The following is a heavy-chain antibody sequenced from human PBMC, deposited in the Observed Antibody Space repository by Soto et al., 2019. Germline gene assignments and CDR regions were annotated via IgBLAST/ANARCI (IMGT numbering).Heavy chain of an antibody. V-gene: IGHV3-66*01. D-gene: IGHD3-16*01. J-gene: IGHJ4*02. CDR1: GFTVSTKY. CDR2: IYSGGST. Sequence: EVQLVESGGGLVQPGGSLRLSRAASGFTVSTKYMSWVRQAPGKGLEWGSVIYSGGSTFYADSVRGRFTISRDNSKNTVNLQMNSLRAEDTAVYYCARDPWAADYWGQGTLVTVSS. CDR3: ARDPWAADY.